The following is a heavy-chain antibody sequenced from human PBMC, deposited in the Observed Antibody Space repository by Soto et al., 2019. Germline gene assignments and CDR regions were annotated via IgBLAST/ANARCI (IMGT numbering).Heavy chain of an antibody. Sequence: GGSLRLSCAASGFTVSNYYMNWVRQAPGEGLEWVSVFYRGGTTYYAKSVKGRFTISRDSSKNTLYLQMNGLRDEDTAVYYCAIYYYKYYESSGYYRSLAYWGQGTLVTVCS. CDR3: AIYYYKYYESSGYYRSLAY. V-gene: IGHV3-66*01. CDR1: GFTVSNYY. D-gene: IGHD3-22*01. CDR2: FYRGGTT. J-gene: IGHJ4*02.